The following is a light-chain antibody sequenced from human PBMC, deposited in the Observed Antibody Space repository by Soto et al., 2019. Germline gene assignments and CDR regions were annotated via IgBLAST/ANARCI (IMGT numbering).Light chain of an antibody. CDR1: SSDVGSYNL. Sequence: QSVLTQPASVSGSPGQSITISCTGTSSDVGSYNLVSWYQQHPGKAPKLMIYEGSKRPSGVSNRFSGSKSGNTASPTISGLQAEDEADYYCCSYAGSSTFVFGGGTQLTVL. V-gene: IGLV2-23*03. J-gene: IGLJ2*01. CDR2: EGS. CDR3: CSYAGSSTFV.